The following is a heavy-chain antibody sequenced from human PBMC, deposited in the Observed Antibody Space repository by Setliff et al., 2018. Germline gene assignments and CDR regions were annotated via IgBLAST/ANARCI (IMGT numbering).Heavy chain of an antibody. D-gene: IGHD1-7*01. CDR2: IYSGDRST. Sequence: GGSLRLSCGVTGFALSSSWMSWVRQAPGKGLEWVSTIYSGDRSTFYTDSVKGRFTISRDSSKNTLYLQMNSLRAEDTAVYYCAKPQVELRWGFESWGRGTLVTVSS. CDR3: AKPQVELRWGFES. V-gene: IGHV3-23*03. J-gene: IGHJ4*02. CDR1: GFALSSSW.